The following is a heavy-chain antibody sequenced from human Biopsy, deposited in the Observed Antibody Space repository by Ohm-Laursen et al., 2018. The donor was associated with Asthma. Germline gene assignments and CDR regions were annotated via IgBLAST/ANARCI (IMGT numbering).Heavy chain of an antibody. D-gene: IGHD3-10*01. V-gene: IGHV1-18*01. CDR1: GYTFNSAG. CDR2: ISVYNGNT. J-gene: IGHJ6*02. CDR3: ARAVDYSHYYGIDV. Sequence: ASVKVSCKTSGYTFNSAGITWVRQAPGQGFEWMGWISVYNGNTKVAQKLQDRVTMITDTSTNTAYMELRSLRSDDTAVYFSARAVDYSHYYGIDVWGQGTTVTVS.